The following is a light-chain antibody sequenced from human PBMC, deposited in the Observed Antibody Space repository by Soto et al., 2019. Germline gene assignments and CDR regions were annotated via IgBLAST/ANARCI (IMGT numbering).Light chain of an antibody. CDR2: EVT. CDR1: SSDVGGYYY. J-gene: IGLJ3*02. Sequence: QSVLTQPASVSGSPGQSITVSCTGTSSDVGGYYYVSWYQHPPGKAPKLIIYEVTNRPSGVSNRFSGSKSGNTASLTISGLQAEDEGDYYCSSYTSSNTLVFGGGTKLTVL. V-gene: IGLV2-14*01. CDR3: SSYTSSNTLV.